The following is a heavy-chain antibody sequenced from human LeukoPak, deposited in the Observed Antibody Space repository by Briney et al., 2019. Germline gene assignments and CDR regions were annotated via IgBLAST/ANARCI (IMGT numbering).Heavy chain of an antibody. D-gene: IGHD2-15*01. Sequence: NPSQTLSLTCTVSGGSISSDSYYWSWIRQPAGKGLEWLGRIYTSGGTNYNPSLKSRVTISVDTSKNQFSLKLSSVTDADTAVYYCARDRNLEYCSGDICYTHCYYYYYMDVWGEGTTVTVSS. CDR3: ARDRNLEYCSGDICYTHCYYYYYMDV. V-gene: IGHV4-61*02. CDR1: GGSISSDSYY. J-gene: IGHJ6*03. CDR2: IYTSGGT.